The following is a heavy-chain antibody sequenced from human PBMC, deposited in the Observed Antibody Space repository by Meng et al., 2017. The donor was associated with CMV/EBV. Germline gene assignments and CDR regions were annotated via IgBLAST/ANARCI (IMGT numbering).Heavy chain of an antibody. CDR2: ISHSGDTM. Sequence: GESLKISCAASGFTFSDHYMSWIRQAPGKGLEWISYISHSGDTMSYADSVKGRFSISRDNAKNSLYLQMNSLRAEDTVVYYCAREQKWELLELFDWWGQGTLVTSPQ. CDR3: AREQKWELLELFDW. D-gene: IGHD1-26*01. J-gene: IGHJ4*02. V-gene: IGHV3-11*01. CDR1: GFTFSDHY.